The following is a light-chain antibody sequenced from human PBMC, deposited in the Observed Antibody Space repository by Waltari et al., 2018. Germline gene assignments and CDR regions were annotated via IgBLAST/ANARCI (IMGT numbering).Light chain of an antibody. J-gene: IGLJ1*01. CDR1: ADNVDILSL. CDR3: CSFAGYGIYV. CDR2: DIT. Sequence: QSALTQPASVSGSLGQAIPISCSETADNVDILSLVSWYQRHPGRAPRLLIYDITQRPSGISDRFSGSKSGKTASLTISGLQAEDEADYYCCSFAGYGIYVFGSGTHVTVL. V-gene: IGLV2-23*02.